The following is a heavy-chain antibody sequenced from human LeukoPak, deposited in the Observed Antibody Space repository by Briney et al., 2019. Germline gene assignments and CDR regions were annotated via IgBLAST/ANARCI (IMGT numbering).Heavy chain of an antibody. J-gene: IGHJ4*02. CDR3: ARGLTDGYFEY. CDR1: GFTFSSDW. Sequence: QPGGSLRLSCAAPGFTFSSDWMHWVRQSPGKGLVWVSRINGDGSSTSYADSVKGRFTISRDNAKNTLYLQMNSLRAEDTAVYYCARGLTDGYFEYWGQGILVTVSS. D-gene: IGHD3-9*01. CDR2: INGDGSST. V-gene: IGHV3-74*01.